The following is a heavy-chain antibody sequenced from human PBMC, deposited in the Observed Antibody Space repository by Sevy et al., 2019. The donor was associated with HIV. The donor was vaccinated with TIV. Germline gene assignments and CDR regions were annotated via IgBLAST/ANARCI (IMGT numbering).Heavy chain of an antibody. CDR3: ARDTLGYGGNPNLDLDL. Sequence: GGSLRLSCAASGFSFSRYFMHWVRQAPGEGLVWVSRINSDGSTTNYADSVEGRFIVSRDNAKKTLYLELHSLRVEDTATYYCARDTLGYGGNPNLDLDLWGQGTLVTDSS. V-gene: IGHV3-74*01. D-gene: IGHD4-17*01. CDR1: GFSFSRYF. J-gene: IGHJ5*02. CDR2: INSDGSTT.